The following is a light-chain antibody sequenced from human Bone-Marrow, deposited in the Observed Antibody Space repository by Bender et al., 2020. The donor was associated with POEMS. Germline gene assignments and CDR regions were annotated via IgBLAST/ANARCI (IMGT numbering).Light chain of an antibody. Sequence: QSPLTQPASVSGSPGQAITISCTGTSSDIGAYGFVSWYQQYPGKAPKLMIYETNKRPSGVSNRFSGSRSGNTASLTISGLQAEDEADYYCSSYTLSNTYVFGSGTKVTVL. V-gene: IGLV2-14*02. CDR3: SSYTLSNTYV. CDR1: SSDIGAYGF. CDR2: ETN. J-gene: IGLJ1*01.